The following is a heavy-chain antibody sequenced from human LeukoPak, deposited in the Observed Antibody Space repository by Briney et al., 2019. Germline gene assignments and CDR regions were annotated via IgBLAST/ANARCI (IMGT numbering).Heavy chain of an antibody. CDR1: GFTFSSYA. V-gene: IGHV3-23*01. CDR3: AKDDRIQARRYSYNY. J-gene: IGHJ4*02. Sequence: PGGSLRLSCAASGFTFSSYAMSWVRQAPGKGLEWVSTISSSGGSTSYADSVKGWFTISRDNSKNTLYLQMNSLRAEDTAVYYCAKDDRIQARRYSYNYWGQGTLVTVSS. D-gene: IGHD5-18*01. CDR2: ISSSGGST.